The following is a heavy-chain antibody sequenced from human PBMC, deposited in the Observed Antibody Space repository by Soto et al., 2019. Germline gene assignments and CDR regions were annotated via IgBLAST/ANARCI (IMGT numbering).Heavy chain of an antibody. CDR1: GGSISRYY. CDR3: ARASSTTWYQFFVC. D-gene: IGHD6-13*01. Sequence: PSETLSLTCTVSGGSISRYYWSWIRQPPGKGLEWIGYIYYSGSTNYNPSLKSRVTISVDTSKNQFSLKLRSVTAADTAVYFCARASSTTWYQFFVCWGKGTLVTVSS. V-gene: IGHV4-59*01. J-gene: IGHJ4*02. CDR2: IYYSGST.